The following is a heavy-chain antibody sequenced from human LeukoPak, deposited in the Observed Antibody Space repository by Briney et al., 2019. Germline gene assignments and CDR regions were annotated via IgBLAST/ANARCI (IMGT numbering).Heavy chain of an antibody. V-gene: IGHV4-59*08. Sequence: SETLSPTCTVSGGSISSYYWSWIRQPPGKGLERIGYIYYSGSTNYNPSLKSRVTISVDTSKNQFSLKLSSVTAADTAVYYCARRSYGDYDYWGQGTLVTVSS. D-gene: IGHD4-17*01. J-gene: IGHJ4*02. CDR1: GGSISSYY. CDR2: IYYSGST. CDR3: ARRSYGDYDY.